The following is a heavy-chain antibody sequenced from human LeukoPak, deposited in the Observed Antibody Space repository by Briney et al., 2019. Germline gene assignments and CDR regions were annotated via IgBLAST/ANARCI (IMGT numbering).Heavy chain of an antibody. D-gene: IGHD6-13*01. CDR1: GFTFSSYA. V-gene: IGHV3-30-3*01. J-gene: IGHJ6*03. CDR2: ISYDGSNK. Sequence: GGSLRLSCAASGFTFSSYAMHWVRQAPGKGLEWVAVISYDGSNKYYADSVKGRFTISRDNSKNTLYLQMNSLRAEDTAMYYCARDPEQLREDYYYMDVWGKGTTVTVSS. CDR3: ARDPEQLREDYYYMDV.